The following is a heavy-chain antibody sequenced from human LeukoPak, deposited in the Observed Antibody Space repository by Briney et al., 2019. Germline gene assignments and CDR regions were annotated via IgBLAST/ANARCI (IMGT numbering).Heavy chain of an antibody. J-gene: IGHJ1*01. Sequence: SETLSLTCAVSGGSFSGYFWTWIRQSPQKGLEWIGEIRPDGSTDYNPSLKTRVTISLDTSKDQFSLKLTSVTAADMSVYYCARGPRADYARTRGRVFHHWGQGTLVTVSS. CDR2: IRPDGST. CDR3: ARGPRADYARTRGRVFHH. CDR1: GGSFSGYF. V-gene: IGHV4-34*01. D-gene: IGHD2-2*01.